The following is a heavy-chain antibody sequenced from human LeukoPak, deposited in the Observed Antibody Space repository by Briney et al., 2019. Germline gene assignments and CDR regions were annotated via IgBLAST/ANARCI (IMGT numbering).Heavy chain of an antibody. CDR1: GFTFSNYY. D-gene: IGHD3-10*01. CDR3: ARDLPRGDAFAI. CDR2: ISGSGITT. V-gene: IGHV3-11*01. J-gene: IGHJ3*02. Sequence: GGSLRLSCAASGFTFSNYYMNWIRQTPGKGLEWVSYISGSGITTFYAESVEGRFTISRDNTKNSLFLQMDSLRVEDTAVYYCARDLPRGDAFAIWGQGTMVTVSS.